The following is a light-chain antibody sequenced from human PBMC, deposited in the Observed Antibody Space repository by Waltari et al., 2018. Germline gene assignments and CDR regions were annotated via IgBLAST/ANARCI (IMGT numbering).Light chain of an antibody. J-gene: IGKJ2*02. CDR3: LQYDSKPCT. CDR1: QGITHY. V-gene: IGKV1-17*02. Sequence: DIQMTQSPSSLSLSVGDRVTITCRASQGITHYLSWYQQKPGKPPKRLIYGASSLESGVPSRFSGRGSGTDFTLTINNLQPEDFATYYCLQYDSKPCTFGPGSKLDIK. CDR2: GAS.